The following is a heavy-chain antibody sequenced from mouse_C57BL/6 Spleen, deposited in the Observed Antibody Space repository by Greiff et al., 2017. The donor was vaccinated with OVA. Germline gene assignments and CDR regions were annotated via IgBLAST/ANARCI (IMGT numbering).Heavy chain of an antibody. D-gene: IGHD1-1*01. CDR3: ARDTDGSSNDY. Sequence: DVRLVESGGGLVKPGGSLKLSCAASGFTFSSYAMSWVRQTPEKRLEWVATISDGGSYHYYPDNVKGRFTISRDNTKNNLYLQMSHLKAEDTAMFYCARDTDGSSNDYWGQGTTLTVSS. CDR2: ISDGGSYH. V-gene: IGHV5-4*01. J-gene: IGHJ2*01. CDR1: GFTFSSYA.